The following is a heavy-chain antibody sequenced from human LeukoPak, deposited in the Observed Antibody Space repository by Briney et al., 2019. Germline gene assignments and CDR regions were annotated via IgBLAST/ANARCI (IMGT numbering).Heavy chain of an antibody. J-gene: IGHJ4*02. Sequence: GGSLRLSCAASGFTFSSYGMHWVRQAPGKGLEWVAFIRYDGSNKYYADSVKGRFTISRDNSKNTLYLQMNSLRAEDTAVYYCAKAKDYDFWSGRYYFDYWGQGTLVTVSS. CDR1: GFTFSSYG. V-gene: IGHV3-30*02. CDR2: IRYDGSNK. CDR3: AKAKDYDFWSGRYYFDY. D-gene: IGHD3-3*01.